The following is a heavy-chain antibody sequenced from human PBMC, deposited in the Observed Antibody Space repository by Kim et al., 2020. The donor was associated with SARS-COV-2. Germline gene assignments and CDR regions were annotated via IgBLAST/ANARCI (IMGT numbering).Heavy chain of an antibody. D-gene: IGHD1-26*01. J-gene: IGHJ4*02. CDR3: ARGGGNSGSEDY. CDR2: INAGNGNT. Sequence: ASVKVSCKASGYTFTSYAMHWVRQAPGQRLEWMGWINAGNGNTKYSQKFQGRVTITRDTSASTAYMELSSLRSEDTAVYYCARGGGNSGSEDYWGQGTLVTVSS. V-gene: IGHV1-3*01. CDR1: GYTFTSYA.